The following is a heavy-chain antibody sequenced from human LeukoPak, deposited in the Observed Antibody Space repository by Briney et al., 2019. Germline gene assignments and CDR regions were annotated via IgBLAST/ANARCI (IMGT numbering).Heavy chain of an antibody. CDR3: ARYHGLGSDNYYYDSSGYFDY. V-gene: IGHV4-34*01. J-gene: IGHJ4*02. CDR1: GRSFSGYY. D-gene: IGHD3-22*01. CDR2: INHSGST. Sequence: PSETLSLTCAVYGRSFSGYYWSWIRQPPGKGLEWIGEINHSGSTNYNPSLKSRVTISVDTSKNQFSLKLSSVTAADTAVYYCARYHGLGSDNYYYDSSGYFDYWGQGTLVTVSS.